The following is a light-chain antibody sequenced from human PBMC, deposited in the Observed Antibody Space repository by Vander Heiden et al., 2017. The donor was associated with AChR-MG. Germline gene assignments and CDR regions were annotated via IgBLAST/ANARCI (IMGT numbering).Light chain of an antibody. J-gene: IGLJ3*02. CDR3: NSYTTTNTLCV. CDR1: SGSVGGSTF. Sequence: QSALTQPASVSGSPGQSITISCTGVSGSVGGSTFLPWYQQHAGKAPKRIIYDVSKRPSGVSSRFSGSKSGDTASLTISGLQAEDEANYYCNSYTTTNTLCVFGGGTKLTVL. V-gene: IGLV2-14*03. CDR2: DVS.